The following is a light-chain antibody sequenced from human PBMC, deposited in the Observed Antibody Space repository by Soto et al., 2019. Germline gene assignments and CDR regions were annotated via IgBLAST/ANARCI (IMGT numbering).Light chain of an antibody. V-gene: IGLV2-11*01. J-gene: IGLJ3*02. Sequence: QSALTQPRSVSGSPGQSVTISCTGASGDVGGYNFVSWYQQHPGKAPTLMIFDVSQRPSGVRDRFSGSKSGNTASLTISGLQAEDEADYYCCSYGGSYTWVFGGGTKLTVL. CDR2: DVS. CDR3: CSYGGSYTWV. CDR1: SGDVGGYNF.